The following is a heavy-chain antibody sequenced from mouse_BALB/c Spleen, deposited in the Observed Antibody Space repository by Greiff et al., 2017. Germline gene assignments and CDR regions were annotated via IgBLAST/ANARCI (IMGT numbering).Heavy chain of an antibody. CDR1: GFNIKDTY. D-gene: IGHD3-2*02. Sequence: EVKLMESGAELVKPGASVKLSCTASGFNIKDTYMHWVKQRPEQGLEWIGRIDPANGNTKYDPKFQGKATITADTSSNTAYLQLSSLTSEDTAVYYCADLRGYFDYWGQGTTLTVSS. CDR2: IDPANGNT. CDR3: ADLRGYFDY. V-gene: IGHV14-3*02. J-gene: IGHJ2*01.